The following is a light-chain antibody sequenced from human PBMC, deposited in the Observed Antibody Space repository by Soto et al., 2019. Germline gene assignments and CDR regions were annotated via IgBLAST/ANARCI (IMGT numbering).Light chain of an antibody. V-gene: IGKV3-15*01. CDR3: QQWIRWT. J-gene: IGKJ1*01. CDR1: ERVGSN. Sequence: EIVMTQSPATLSVSPGDRVTLSCRASERVGSNVAWYQHKPGQAPRLLIYGASVRATGIPDRFSGSGSETEFTLTYSSLQSEDFAVYYCQQWIRWTFGQGTRLELK. CDR2: GAS.